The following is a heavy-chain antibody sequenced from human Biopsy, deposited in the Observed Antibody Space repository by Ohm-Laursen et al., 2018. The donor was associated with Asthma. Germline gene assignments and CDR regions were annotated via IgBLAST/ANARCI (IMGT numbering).Heavy chain of an antibody. V-gene: IGHV1-69*13. CDR2: LIPVLGTA. D-gene: IGHD5-12*01. J-gene: IGHJ6*02. CDR3: ARGYSGTDRIVYYYSGMEV. CDR1: GDSLGSFINYA. Sequence: SVNVSCKASGDSLGSFINYAISWVRQAPRQGLEGMGGLIPVLGTADYAPMFEGRVTITADESTSTAYLELTSLRFEDTAVYYCARGYSGTDRIVYYYSGMEVWGQGTTVTVSS.